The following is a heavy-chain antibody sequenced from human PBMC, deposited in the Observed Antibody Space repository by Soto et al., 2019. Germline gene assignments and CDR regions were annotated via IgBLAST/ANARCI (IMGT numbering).Heavy chain of an antibody. J-gene: IGHJ3*02. V-gene: IGHV3-23*01. Sequence: EVQLLESGGGLVQPGGSLRLSCAASGFTFSSYAMSWVRQAPGKGLEWVSAISGSGGSTYYADSVKGRFTISRDNSKNPMYLQMNSLRAEDTAVYYCAKTVYGSGSFDAFDIWGQGTMVTVSS. CDR2: ISGSGGST. CDR1: GFTFSSYA. D-gene: IGHD3-10*01. CDR3: AKTVYGSGSFDAFDI.